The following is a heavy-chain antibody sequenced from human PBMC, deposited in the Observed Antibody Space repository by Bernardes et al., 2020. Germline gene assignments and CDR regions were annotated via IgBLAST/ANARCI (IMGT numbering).Heavy chain of an antibody. J-gene: IGHJ4*02. D-gene: IGHD3-22*01. Sequence: SVKVSCKASGGTFSSYAISWVRQAPGQGLEWMGGIIPIFGTANYAQKFQGRVTITADESTSTAYMELSSLRSEDTAVYYCAGWYYYDSSGKPPGGLDYWGQGTLVTVSS. CDR3: AGWYYYDSSGKPPGGLDY. CDR2: IIPIFGTA. V-gene: IGHV1-69*13. CDR1: GGTFSSYA.